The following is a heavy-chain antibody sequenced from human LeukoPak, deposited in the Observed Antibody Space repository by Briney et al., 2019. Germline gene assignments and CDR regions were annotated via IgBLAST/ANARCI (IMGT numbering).Heavy chain of an antibody. D-gene: IGHD2-8*01. CDR2: ITGSGSPI. CDR1: GFTFSRYS. V-gene: IGHV3-48*01. Sequence: GESLKISCAASGFTFSRYSMNWVRQAPGKGLEWVSYITGSGSPIYYADSVKGRFTISRDNSNNTAFLQMNSLRGDDTAVYFCAKGRAYRVYASSDSWGQGTLVTVSS. CDR3: AKGRAYRVYASSDS. J-gene: IGHJ4*02.